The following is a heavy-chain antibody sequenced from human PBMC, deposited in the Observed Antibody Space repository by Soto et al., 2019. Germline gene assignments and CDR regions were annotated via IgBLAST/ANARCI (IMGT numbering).Heavy chain of an antibody. D-gene: IGHD2-15*01. J-gene: IGHJ5*02. Sequence: QVQLVQSGAEVKKPGSSVKVSCKASGGTFSSYAISWVRQAPGQGLEWMGGMIPIFGTANYAQKFQGRVTITADESTSTAYMELSSLRSEDTAVYYCARDLYCSGGSCYPRRQYAWGQGTLVTVSS. CDR1: GGTFSSYA. CDR3: ARDLYCSGGSCYPRRQYA. CDR2: MIPIFGTA. V-gene: IGHV1-69*01.